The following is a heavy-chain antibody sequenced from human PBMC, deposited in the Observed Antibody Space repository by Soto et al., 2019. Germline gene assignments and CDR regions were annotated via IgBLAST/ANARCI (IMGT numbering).Heavy chain of an antibody. D-gene: IGHD1-26*01. J-gene: IGHJ1*01. CDR3: ARQWELRGGIQN. CDR2: IYSDGNT. CDR1: GFIVSSNY. Sequence: EVQLVETVGGLIQPGGSLRLTCAASGFIVSSNYLSWVRQAPGKGLEWVSIIYSDGNTYYADSVKGRFTISRDNSKSTLYLQMSSLRAEDTAVYYCARQWELRGGIQNWGQGTLVTVSS. V-gene: IGHV3-53*02.